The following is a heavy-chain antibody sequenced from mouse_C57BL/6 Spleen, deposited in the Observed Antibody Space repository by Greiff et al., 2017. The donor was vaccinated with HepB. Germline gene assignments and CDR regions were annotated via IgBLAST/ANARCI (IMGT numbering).Heavy chain of an antibody. J-gene: IGHJ2*01. Sequence: EVKLVESGAELVKPGASVKLSCTASGFNIKDYYMHWVKQRTEQGLEWIGRIDPEDGETKYAPKFQGKATITADTSSNTAYLQLSSLTSEDTAVYYCASLYYYGSSLGYFDYWGQGTTLTVSS. CDR1: GFNIKDYY. D-gene: IGHD1-1*01. CDR3: ASLYYYGSSLGYFDY. CDR2: IDPEDGET. V-gene: IGHV14-2*01.